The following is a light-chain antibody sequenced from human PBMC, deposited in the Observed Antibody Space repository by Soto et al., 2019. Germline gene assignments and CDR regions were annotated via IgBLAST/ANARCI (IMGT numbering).Light chain of an antibody. CDR1: SSDVGGYNY. J-gene: IGLJ3*02. V-gene: IGLV2-14*01. Sequence: QSALTQPASVSGSPGQSITISCTGTSSDVGGYNYVSWYQQHPGKVPKLIIYDVSDRPSGVSNRFSGSKSGNTASLTVSGLQAEDEADYYCSSFTTSSSLVFGGGTKLTVL. CDR2: DVS. CDR3: SSFTTSSSLV.